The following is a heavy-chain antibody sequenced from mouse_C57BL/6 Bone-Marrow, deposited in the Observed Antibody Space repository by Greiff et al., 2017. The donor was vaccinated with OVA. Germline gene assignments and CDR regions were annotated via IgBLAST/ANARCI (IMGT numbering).Heavy chain of an antibody. J-gene: IGHJ2*01. CDR1: GYTFTSYW. D-gene: IGHD1-1*01. CDR3: ARFFFSYYYGSSNY. Sequence: QVQLQQSGAELVKPGASVKLSCKASGYTFTSYWMYWVKQRPGQGLEWIGMIHPNSGSTNYNEKFKSKATLTVDKSSSTAYMQLSSLTSEDSAVYYCARFFFSYYYGSSNYWGQGTTLTVSS. CDR2: IHPNSGST. V-gene: IGHV1-64*01.